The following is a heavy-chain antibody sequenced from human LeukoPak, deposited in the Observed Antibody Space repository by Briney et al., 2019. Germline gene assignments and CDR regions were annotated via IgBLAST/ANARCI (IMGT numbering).Heavy chain of an antibody. V-gene: IGHV4-59*01. Sequence: KPSETLSLTCTVSGGSTSNYYWSWIRQPPEEGLEWIGFISYTGSTNYNPSLKSRVTVSVDTSKNQFSLKVTSVTAADTAVYYCARTIKSGNYYWFDPWGQGTLVTVSS. CDR2: ISYTGST. CDR1: GGSTSNYY. J-gene: IGHJ5*02. CDR3: ARTIKSGNYYWFDP. D-gene: IGHD1-26*01.